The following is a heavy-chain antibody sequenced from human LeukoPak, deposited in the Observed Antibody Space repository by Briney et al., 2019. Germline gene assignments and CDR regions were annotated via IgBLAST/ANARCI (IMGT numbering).Heavy chain of an antibody. CDR2: IQYDGSRK. J-gene: IGHJ3*01. Sequence: GGSLRLSCTTSGFTFSTSDMHWVRQAPGKGLEWVSFIQYDGSRKNYVDSVKGRFTISRDNSKNTLYLQMFSLRPEDTAVYFCAKDLILWGQGTVVTVSS. CDR1: GFTFSTSD. V-gene: IGHV3-30*02. CDR3: AKDLIL.